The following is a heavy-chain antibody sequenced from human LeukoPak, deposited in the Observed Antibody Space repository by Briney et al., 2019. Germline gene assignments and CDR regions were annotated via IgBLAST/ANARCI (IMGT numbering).Heavy chain of an antibody. CDR2: ISYGGSNK. Sequence: GGSLRLSCAASGFTFSSYAMHWVRQAPGKGLEWVAVISYGGSNKYYADSVKGRFTISRDNSKNTLYLQMNSLRAEDTAVYYCARGGQWLFLFDYWGQGTLVTVSS. J-gene: IGHJ4*02. CDR1: GFTFSSYA. CDR3: ARGGQWLFLFDY. V-gene: IGHV3-30-3*01. D-gene: IGHD6-19*01.